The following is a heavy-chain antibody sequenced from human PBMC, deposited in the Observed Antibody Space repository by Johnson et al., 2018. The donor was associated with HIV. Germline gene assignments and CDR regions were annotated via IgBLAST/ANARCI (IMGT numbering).Heavy chain of an antibody. V-gene: IGHV3-15*01. J-gene: IGHJ2*01. CDR1: GFTFSHAW. CDR3: ITDTAYYNFWTGYTTFWYFDL. CDR2: IKSKADGGTT. D-gene: IGHD3-3*01. Sequence: EVQLVESGGGLVKPGGSLRLSCAASGFTFSHAWMTWVRQAPGKGLEWVGRIKSKADGGTTDYAAPVKGRFIISRDDSKNTLYLQMNSLKMEDTAVYYCITDTAYYNFWTGYTTFWYFDLWGRGTLVTVSS.